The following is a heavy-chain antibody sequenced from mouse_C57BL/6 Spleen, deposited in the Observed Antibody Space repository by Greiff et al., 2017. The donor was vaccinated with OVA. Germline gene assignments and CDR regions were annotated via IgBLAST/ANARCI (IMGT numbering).Heavy chain of an antibody. CDR1: GYTFTSYW. V-gene: IGHV1-61*01. CDR2: IYPSDSET. CDR3: ARSRTGTDFDY. Sequence: QVQLQQPGAELVRPGSSVKLSCKASGYTFTSYWMDWVKQRPGQGLEWIGNIYPSDSETHYNQKFKDKATLTVDKSSSTAYMQLSSLTSEDSAVYYCARSRTGTDFDYWGQGTTLTVSA. D-gene: IGHD4-1*01. J-gene: IGHJ2*01.